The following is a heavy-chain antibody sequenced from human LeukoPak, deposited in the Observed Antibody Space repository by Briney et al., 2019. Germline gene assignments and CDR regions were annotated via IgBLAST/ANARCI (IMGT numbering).Heavy chain of an antibody. D-gene: IGHD3-22*01. CDR2: ISGSGGST. CDR3: AKGPLGSSGYHPYYFDY. CDR1: GFTFSSYA. J-gene: IGHJ4*02. Sequence: GGSLRLSCAASGFTFSSYAMSWVRQAPGKGLEWVSAISGSGGSTYYADSVKGRFTISRDNSKNTLYLQMNSLRAEDTAVYYCAKGPLGSSGYHPYYFDYWGQGTLVIVSS. V-gene: IGHV3-23*01.